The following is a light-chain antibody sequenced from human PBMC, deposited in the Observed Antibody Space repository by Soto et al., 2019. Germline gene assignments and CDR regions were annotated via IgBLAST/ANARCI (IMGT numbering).Light chain of an antibody. CDR2: TDH. Sequence: QSVLTQPPSASGTPGQRVTISCSGSSSSIGTNTVNWYRQVPGTAPTLLIYTDHQRPAGVPDRFSGSKSGTSASLAISWLQSEDEADYYCAAWDGSLNVVLFGGGTKLPVL. J-gene: IGLJ2*01. V-gene: IGLV1-44*01. CDR3: AAWDGSLNVVL. CDR1: SSSIGTNT.